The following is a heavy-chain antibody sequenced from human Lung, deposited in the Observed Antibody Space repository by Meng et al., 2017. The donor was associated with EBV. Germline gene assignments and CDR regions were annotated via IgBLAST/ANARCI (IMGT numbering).Heavy chain of an antibody. CDR3: ARDSPLDGYSLLDY. CDR1: GYTFTSYA. CDR2: IDPNTGNP. V-gene: IGHV7-4-1*02. J-gene: IGHJ4*02. D-gene: IGHD5-24*01. Sequence: VALGQAGSELKQPGASVKVSCRPSGYTFTSYAINWARQASGQGPDWMGWIDPNTGNPTYDQGFTGRFVFSLDTSVSTAYLQINSLRADDTAVYYCARDSPLDGYSLLDYWGQGTLVTVSS.